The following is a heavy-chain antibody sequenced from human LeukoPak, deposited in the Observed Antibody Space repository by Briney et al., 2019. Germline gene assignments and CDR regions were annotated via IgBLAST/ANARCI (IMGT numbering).Heavy chain of an antibody. V-gene: IGHV3-23*01. Sequence: PGGSLRLSCAASGFTFRSHDMSWVRQAPGKGLEWVSGISASGGSTFYADSVKGRFTISRDNAKNSLYLQMNSLRAEDTAVYYCARYCSSTSCRHIDYWGQGTLVTVSS. CDR2: ISASGGST. CDR3: ARYCSSTSCRHIDY. CDR1: GFTFRSHD. J-gene: IGHJ4*02. D-gene: IGHD2-2*01.